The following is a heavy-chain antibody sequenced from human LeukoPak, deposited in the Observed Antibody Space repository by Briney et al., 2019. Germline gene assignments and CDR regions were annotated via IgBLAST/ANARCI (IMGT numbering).Heavy chain of an antibody. J-gene: IGHJ4*02. CDR3: ARNYFDNSGYAGPPGY. CDR2: INQDASVQ. CDR1: GFTFSNSW. Sequence: GGSLRLSCAASGFTFSNSWMTWVRQAPGKGLEWVASINQDASVQHYVDSVMGRFAISRDNAKNSLYLQMNSLRDEDTAIYYCARNYFDNSGYAGPPGYWGQGTLVTVSS. D-gene: IGHD3-22*01. V-gene: IGHV3-7*01.